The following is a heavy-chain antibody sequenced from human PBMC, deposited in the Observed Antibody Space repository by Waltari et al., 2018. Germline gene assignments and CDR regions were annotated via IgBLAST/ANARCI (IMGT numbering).Heavy chain of an antibody. CDR3: AREGGTSGYSGYFDD. D-gene: IGHD2-2*01. CDR2: TSFDGSK. Sequence: QLVESGGGVVQPGRSLILSCAAPGFTFSRHIIHWVRQAPGKGLEGVAATSFDGSKDYADLVKGRFTIAGDNSQHTVSLQMDSLRPEDTAVYYCAREGGTSGYSGYFDDWGQGTLVTVSS. V-gene: IGHV3-30*03. J-gene: IGHJ4*02. CDR1: GFTFSRHI.